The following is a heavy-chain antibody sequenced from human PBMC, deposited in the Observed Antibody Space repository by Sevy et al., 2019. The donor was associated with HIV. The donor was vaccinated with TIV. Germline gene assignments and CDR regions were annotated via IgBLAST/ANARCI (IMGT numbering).Heavy chain of an antibody. CDR3: ARDGDGYNLFDY. Sequence: GGSLRLSCAASGFTFSSYSMSWVRQAPGKGLEWVANIKQDGSEKYYVDSVKGRFTISRDNAKNSLYLQMNSLRAEDTAVYYCARDGDGYNLFDYWGQGTLVTVSS. CDR1: GFTFSSYS. D-gene: IGHD5-12*01. J-gene: IGHJ4*02. CDR2: IKQDGSEK. V-gene: IGHV3-7*01.